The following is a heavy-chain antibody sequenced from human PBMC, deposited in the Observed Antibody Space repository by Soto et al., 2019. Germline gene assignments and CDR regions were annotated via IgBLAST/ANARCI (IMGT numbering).Heavy chain of an antibody. V-gene: IGHV2-5*02. CDR2: IYWDDDK. D-gene: IGHD2-21*01. CDR1: GFSLSTGGVG. J-gene: IGHJ4*02. CDR3: AHSPFFGDKLDY. Sequence: QITLRESGPTLVKPTQTLTLTCTFSGFSLSTGGVGVGWIRQPPGKALEWLAIIYWDDDKRYSPSLKSRLTITKDTSTNQVVLTMTNMDPVDTATYYCAHSPFFGDKLDYWGQGTLVTVSS.